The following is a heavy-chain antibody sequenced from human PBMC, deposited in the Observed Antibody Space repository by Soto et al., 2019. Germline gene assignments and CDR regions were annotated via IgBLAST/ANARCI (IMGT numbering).Heavy chain of an antibody. CDR2: IQNSGST. Sequence: EVQLVESGGGWVRPGESLRLSCAASGFNVRNNYMSWVRQAPGKGLEWVSLIQNSGSTFYADSVKGRITVSRDNSKNILYLQMNSLRAEDTAVYYCARDSVLSAFDVWGQGTIVTVSS. CDR3: ARDSVLSAFDV. V-gene: IGHV3-66*01. D-gene: IGHD3-10*01. CDR1: GFNVRNNY. J-gene: IGHJ3*01.